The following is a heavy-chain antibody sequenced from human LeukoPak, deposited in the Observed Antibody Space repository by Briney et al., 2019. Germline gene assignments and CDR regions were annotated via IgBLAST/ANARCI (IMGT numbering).Heavy chain of an antibody. V-gene: IGHV3-23*01. CDR1: GFTFSSYA. J-gene: IGHJ4*02. CDR2: ISGSGSST. Sequence: GGSLRLSCAASGFTFSSYAMTWVRQAPGKGLEWVSAISGSGSSTYYAASVKGRFTISGDNSKNTLYLQMNSLRAEDTAIYYCAKDSRGSPVRVFDYWGQGTLVTVSS. CDR3: AKDSRGSPVRVFDY.